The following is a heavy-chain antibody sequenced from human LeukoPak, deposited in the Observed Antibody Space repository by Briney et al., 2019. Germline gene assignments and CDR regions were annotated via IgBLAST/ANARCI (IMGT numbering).Heavy chain of an antibody. D-gene: IGHD3-10*01. CDR1: GFTFSSYG. Sequence: GGSLRLSCAASGFTFSSYGMHWVRQAPGKGLEWVAVIWYDGSNKYYGDSVKGRFTISRDNSKKTLYLQMNSLRVEDTAVYYCATNVLLWFGGEFWGQGTLVTVSS. V-gene: IGHV3-33*01. J-gene: IGHJ4*02. CDR3: ATNVLLWFGGEF. CDR2: IWYDGSNK.